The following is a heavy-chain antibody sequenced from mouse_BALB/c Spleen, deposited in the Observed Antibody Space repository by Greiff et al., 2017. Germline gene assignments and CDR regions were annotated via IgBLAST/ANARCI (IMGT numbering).Heavy chain of an antibody. V-gene: IGHV5-6-3*01. CDR3: AREGNYYGSSYVWYFDY. CDR2: INSNGGST. CDR1: GFTFSSYG. D-gene: IGHD1-1*01. Sequence: EVKLMESGGGLVQPGGSLKLSCAASGFTFSSYGMSWVRQTPDKRLELVATINSNGGSTYYPDSVKGRFTISRDNAKNTLYLQMSSLKSEDTAMYYCAREGNYYGSSYVWYFDYWGQGTTLTVSS. J-gene: IGHJ2*01.